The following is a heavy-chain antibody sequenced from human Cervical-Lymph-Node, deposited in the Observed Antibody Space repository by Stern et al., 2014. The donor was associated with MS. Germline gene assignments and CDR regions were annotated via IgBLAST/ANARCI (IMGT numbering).Heavy chain of an antibody. J-gene: IGHJ4*02. Sequence: VQLLESGPGLVKPSQTLSLTCTVTGGSISSGEYYWSWIRQSPGKGLEGIGYIHNSGTTYSNTSLQSRVTISVDTSKNQFSLKLRSVTAADTAVYYCSRDADGYSLVFGYWGRGTLVTVSS. CDR1: GGSISSGEYY. V-gene: IGHV4-30-4*01. CDR2: IHNSGTT. CDR3: SRDADGYSLVFGY. D-gene: IGHD5-24*01.